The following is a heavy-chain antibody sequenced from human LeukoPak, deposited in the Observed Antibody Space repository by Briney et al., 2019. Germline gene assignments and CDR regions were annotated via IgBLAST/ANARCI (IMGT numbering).Heavy chain of an antibody. J-gene: IGHJ4*02. Sequence: GGSLRLSCAASGFTFSSYGMHWVRQAPGKGLEWVAVISYDGSNKYYADSVKGRFTISRDNSKNTLYLQMNSLGAEDTAVYYCATLYGGSLDYWGQGTLVTVS. CDR3: ATLYGGSLDY. V-gene: IGHV3-30*03. CDR2: ISYDGSNK. D-gene: IGHD5-12*01. CDR1: GFTFSSYG.